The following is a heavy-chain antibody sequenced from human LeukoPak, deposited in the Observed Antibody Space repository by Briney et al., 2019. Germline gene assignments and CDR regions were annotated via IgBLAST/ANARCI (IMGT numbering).Heavy chain of an antibody. J-gene: IGHJ4*02. Sequence: GGSLTLSCAASGFTFSDYTMTWVRQTPGKGLEWVSSISSDHNHVFYVESLRGRFTISRDNAKSSLSLQMNSLRVEDTAVYYCARLYCVSTSCYAGDFWGQGTLVTVSS. CDR1: GFTFSDYT. CDR2: ISSDHNHV. D-gene: IGHD2-2*01. CDR3: ARLYCVSTSCYAGDF. V-gene: IGHV3-21*01.